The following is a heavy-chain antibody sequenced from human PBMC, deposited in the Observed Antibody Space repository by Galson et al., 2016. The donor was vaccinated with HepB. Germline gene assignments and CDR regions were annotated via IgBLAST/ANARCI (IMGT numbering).Heavy chain of an antibody. D-gene: IGHD2-15*01. Sequence: SLRLSCAAPGFTFGDYTLSWVRQAPGRRLEWVSSVGSCPSGTCYADYVTGRFPISRDFSKNTVYLQMNNLRAEDTAVYYCAEYCRGGSCSGQGSFDYWSQGTLVTVSS. V-gene: IGHV3-23*01. CDR2: VGSCPSGT. CDR1: GFTFGDYT. CDR3: AEYCRGGSCSGQGSFDY. J-gene: IGHJ4*02.